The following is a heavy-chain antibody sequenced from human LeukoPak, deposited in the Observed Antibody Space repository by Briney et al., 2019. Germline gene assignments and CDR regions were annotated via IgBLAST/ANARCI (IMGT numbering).Heavy chain of an antibody. CDR2: INHSGST. CDR3: ARFKSSGSYRAFDY. V-gene: IGHV4-34*01. J-gene: IGHJ4*02. CDR1: GGSFSGYY. D-gene: IGHD3-10*01. Sequence: PSETLSLTCAVYGGSFSGYYWSWIRQPPGKGLEWIGEINHSGSTNYNPSLKSRVTISVDTSKNQFSLKLSSVTAADTAVYYCARFKSSGSYRAFDYWGQGTLATVSS.